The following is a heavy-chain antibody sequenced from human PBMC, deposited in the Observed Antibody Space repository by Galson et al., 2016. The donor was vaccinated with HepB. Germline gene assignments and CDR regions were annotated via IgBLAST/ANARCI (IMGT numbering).Heavy chain of an antibody. D-gene: IGHD1-26*01. J-gene: IGHJ3*02. V-gene: IGHV1-69*13. CDR1: GGAFTNYA. CDR2: IITAFDTT. Sequence: SVKVSCKASGGAFTNYAISWVRQAPGQGLEWMGGIITAFDTTKYLQKYQGRVTITADESTSTAFLELSSLRSEDTAVYFCASNHYSGTYRIEDFDMWGQGTLVTVSS. CDR3: ASNHYSGTYRIEDFDM.